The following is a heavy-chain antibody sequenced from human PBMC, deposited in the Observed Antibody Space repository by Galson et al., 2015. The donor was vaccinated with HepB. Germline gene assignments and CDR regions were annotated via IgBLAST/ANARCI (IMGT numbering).Heavy chain of an antibody. CDR2: ISSSSTTI. V-gene: IGHV3-48*04. CDR1: GFTFSTYS. CDR3: ARDRLPDAFDI. Sequence: SLRLSCAASGFTFSTYSMNWVRQAPGKGLEWVSYISSSSTTIYYADSVKGRFTISRDNAKNSLYLQMNSLRAEDTAVYYCARDRLPDAFDIWGRGTMVTVSP. D-gene: IGHD2-21*02. J-gene: IGHJ3*02.